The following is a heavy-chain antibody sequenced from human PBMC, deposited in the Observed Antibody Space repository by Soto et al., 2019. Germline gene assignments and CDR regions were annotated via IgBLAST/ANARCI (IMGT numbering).Heavy chain of an antibody. CDR1: GFTFSSYA. CDR2: ISGSGGST. Sequence: GGSLRLSCAASGFTFSSYAMSWVRQAPGKGLEWVSAISGSGGSTYYADSVKGRFTISRDNSKNTLYLQMNSLRAEDTAVYYCVRGSIFGVVIIELDYWGQGTLVTVSS. D-gene: IGHD3-3*01. V-gene: IGHV3-23*01. CDR3: VRGSIFGVVIIELDY. J-gene: IGHJ4*02.